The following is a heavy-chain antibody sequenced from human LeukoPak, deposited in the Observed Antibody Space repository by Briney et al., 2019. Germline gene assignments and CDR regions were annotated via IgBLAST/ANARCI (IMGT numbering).Heavy chain of an antibody. D-gene: IGHD6-25*01. J-gene: IGHJ4*02. CDR3: TTEWQRGTYYFDF. V-gene: IGHV3-15*01. CDR1: GFTFNKVW. CDR2: IKSKSDGGTT. Sequence: GGSLRLSCAVSGFTFNKVWMTWVRQAPGKGLEWVGRIKSKSDGGTTEYAASVKGRFTISRDDSKNTLYMQMNSLQTEDTGVYYCTTEWQRGTYYFDFWGQGTLVTVSP.